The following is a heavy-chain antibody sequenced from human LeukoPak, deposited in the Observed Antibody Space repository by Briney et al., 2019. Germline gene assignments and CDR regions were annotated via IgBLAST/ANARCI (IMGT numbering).Heavy chain of an antibody. CDR2: IYTSGST. CDR1: GGSISSYY. D-gene: IGHD3-10*01. CDR3: AGLGGYYGSGSYLSWFDP. J-gene: IGHJ5*02. V-gene: IGHV4-4*07. Sequence: PSETLSLTCTVSGGSISSYYWSWIRQPAGKGLEWVGRIYTSGSTNYNPSLKSRVTMSVDTSKNQFSLKLSSVTAADTAVYYCAGLGGYYGSGSYLSWFDPWGQGTLVTVSS.